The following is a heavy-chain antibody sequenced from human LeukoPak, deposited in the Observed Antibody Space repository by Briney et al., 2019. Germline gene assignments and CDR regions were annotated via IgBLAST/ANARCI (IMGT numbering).Heavy chain of an antibody. CDR2: IIPIFGTA. D-gene: IGHD3-16*01. CDR1: GGAFSSYA. Sequence: VASVKVSCKASGGAFSSYAISWVRQAPGQGLEWMGRIIPIFGTANYAQKFQGRVTITTDESTSTAYMELSSLRSEDTAVYYCARGQRESPLIPLRWGEYFQHWGQGTLVTVSS. CDR3: ARGQRESPLIPLRWGEYFQH. V-gene: IGHV1-69*05. J-gene: IGHJ1*01.